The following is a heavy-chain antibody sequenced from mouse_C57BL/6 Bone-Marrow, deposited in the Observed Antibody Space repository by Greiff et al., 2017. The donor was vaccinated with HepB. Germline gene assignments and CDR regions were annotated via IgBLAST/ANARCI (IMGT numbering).Heavy chain of an antibody. CDR2: IRNKANGYTT. J-gene: IGHJ1*03. Sequence: EVQRVESGGGLVQPGGSLSLSCAASGFTFTDYYMSWVRQPPGKALEWLGFIRNKANGYTTEYSASVKGRFTISRDNSQSILYLQMNALRAEDSATYYCARYRTGTSYWYFDVWGTGTTVTVSS. CDR3: ARYRTGTSYWYFDV. V-gene: IGHV7-3*01. D-gene: IGHD4-1*01. CDR1: GFTFTDYY.